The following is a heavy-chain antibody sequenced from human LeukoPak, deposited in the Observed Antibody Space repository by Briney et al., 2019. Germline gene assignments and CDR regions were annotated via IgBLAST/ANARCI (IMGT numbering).Heavy chain of an antibody. J-gene: IGHJ5*02. CDR1: GYTFTSYA. CDR3: ARGDYDFWSGSFGNNWFDP. Sequence: GASVKVSCKASGYTFTSYAMNWVRQAPGQGLEWMGWINTNTGNPTYAQGFTGRFVFSLDTSVSTAYLQISSLKAEDTAVYYCARGDYDFWSGSFGNNWFDPWGQGTLVTVSS. V-gene: IGHV7-4-1*02. D-gene: IGHD3-3*01. CDR2: INTNTGNP.